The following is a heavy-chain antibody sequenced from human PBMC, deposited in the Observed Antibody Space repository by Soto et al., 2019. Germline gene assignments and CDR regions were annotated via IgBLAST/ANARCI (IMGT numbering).Heavy chain of an antibody. V-gene: IGHV4-34*01. CDR3: ARGLYCSRTRCSES. CDR1: GGSFSGYY. J-gene: IGHJ5*02. CDR2: INHSVST. D-gene: IGHD2-2*01. Sequence: QVQLQQWGAGLLKPSETLSLTCAVYGGSFSGYYWCWIRQPPGKGLEWIGEINHSVSTSYNPSLKSRVTISVDTSKNQFSLKLSSVTAAGTAVYYCARGLYCSRTRCSESWGQGTLVTVS.